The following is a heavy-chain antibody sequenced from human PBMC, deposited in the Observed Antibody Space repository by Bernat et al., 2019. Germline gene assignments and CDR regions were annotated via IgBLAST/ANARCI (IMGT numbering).Heavy chain of an antibody. CDR3: ARQGGSYYFDY. Sequence: QVQLQESGPGLVKPSETLSLTCTVSGGSISSYYWSWIRQPPGKGLEWIGYIYYSGSTNYNPSLKSRVTISVDTSKNQFSLKLSSVTAADTAVYYCARQGGSYYFDYWGQEPWSPSPQ. D-gene: IGHD1-26*01. CDR2: IYYSGST. V-gene: IGHV4-59*08. J-gene: IGHJ4*01. CDR1: GGSISSYY.